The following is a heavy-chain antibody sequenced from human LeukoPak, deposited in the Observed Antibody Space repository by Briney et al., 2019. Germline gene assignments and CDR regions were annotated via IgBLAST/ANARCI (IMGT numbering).Heavy chain of an antibody. V-gene: IGHV4-39*07. CDR1: GGSISSSSYY. D-gene: IGHD2-2*02. CDR3: AREGREIVVVPAAIPLNYYYYYMDV. Sequence: SETLSLTCTVSGGSISSSSYYWGWIRQPPGKGLEWIGRIYTSGSTNYNPSLKSRVTMSVDTSKNQFSLKLSSVTAADTAVYYCAREGREIVVVPAAIPLNYYYYYMDVWGKGTTVTVSS. CDR2: IYTSGST. J-gene: IGHJ6*03.